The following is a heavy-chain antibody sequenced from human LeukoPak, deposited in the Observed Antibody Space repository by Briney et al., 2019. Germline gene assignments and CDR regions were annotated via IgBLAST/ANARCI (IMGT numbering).Heavy chain of an antibody. Sequence: PGGSLRLSCAASGFTFSSYAMSWVRQAPGKGLEWVSAISGSGGSTYYADSVKGRFTISRDNAKNSLYLQMNSLRAEDTAVYYCARDLGGDQPGWGQGTMVTVSS. D-gene: IGHD4-17*01. CDR3: ARDLGGDQPG. CDR2: ISGSGGST. CDR1: GFTFSSYA. J-gene: IGHJ3*01. V-gene: IGHV3-23*01.